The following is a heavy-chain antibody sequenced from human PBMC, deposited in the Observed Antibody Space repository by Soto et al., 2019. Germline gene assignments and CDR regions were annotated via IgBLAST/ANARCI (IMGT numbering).Heavy chain of an antibody. CDR2: MNPNSGNT. CDR3: ARQKVDASDY. V-gene: IGHV1-8*01. D-gene: IGHD2-15*01. Sequence: QVQLVQSGAEVKKPGASVKVSCKASGYTFTRYDINWVRQATGQGLEWMGWMNPNSGNTGYAHKFQGRVTMTGNTSISTAYMQLSSLRSEDTAVSYCARQKVDASDYWGQGTLVTVSS. J-gene: IGHJ4*02. CDR1: GYTFTRYD.